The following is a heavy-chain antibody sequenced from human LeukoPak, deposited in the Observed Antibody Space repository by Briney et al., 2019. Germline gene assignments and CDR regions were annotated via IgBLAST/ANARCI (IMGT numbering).Heavy chain of an antibody. Sequence: GGSLRLSCAASGFSFSSYVMSWVRQAPGKGLEWVSAISGSGGSTYYADSVKGRFTISRDNSKNTLYLQMNSLRAEDTAVYYCAKFRYDILTGYYSANWFDPWGQGTLVTVSS. V-gene: IGHV3-23*01. D-gene: IGHD3-9*01. CDR1: GFSFSSYV. J-gene: IGHJ5*02. CDR2: ISGSGGST. CDR3: AKFRYDILTGYYSANWFDP.